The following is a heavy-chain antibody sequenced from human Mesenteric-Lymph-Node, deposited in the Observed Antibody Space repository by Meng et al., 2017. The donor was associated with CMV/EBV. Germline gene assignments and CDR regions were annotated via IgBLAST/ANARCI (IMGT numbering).Heavy chain of an antibody. Sequence: GESLKISCTASGFTFSNYNMNWVRQAPGKGLEWVSSISSSSSSIYYAESVRGRFTISRDNAKNSMYLQMNSLRAEDTAVYYCAKENKLYYYDDLVSDDGGNDYWGQGTLVTVSS. V-gene: IGHV3-21*04. CDR2: ISSSSSSI. CDR1: GFTFSNYN. D-gene: IGHD3-22*01. CDR3: AKENKLYYYDDLVSDDGGNDY. J-gene: IGHJ4*02.